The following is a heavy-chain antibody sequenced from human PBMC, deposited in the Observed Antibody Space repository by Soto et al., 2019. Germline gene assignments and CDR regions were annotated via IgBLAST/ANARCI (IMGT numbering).Heavy chain of an antibody. V-gene: IGHV1-69*01. Sequence: QVQLVQSGAEVKKPGSSVKVSCKASGGTFSSYAISWVRQAPGQGLEWMGGIIPIFGTANYAQKFQGRVTITADESTSTDDMELSSMRSEDTAVYYCARSYSSCRNYAFDIWGQGTMVTVSS. J-gene: IGHJ3*02. D-gene: IGHD6-19*01. CDR1: GGTFSSYA. CDR3: ARSYSSCRNYAFDI. CDR2: IIPIFGTA.